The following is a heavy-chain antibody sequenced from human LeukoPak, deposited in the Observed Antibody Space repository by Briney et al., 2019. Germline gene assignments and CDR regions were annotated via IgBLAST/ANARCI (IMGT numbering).Heavy chain of an antibody. V-gene: IGHV3-23*01. CDR3: ARHTGSGYYYGN. CDR1: GFTFSSYA. J-gene: IGHJ4*02. CDR2: ISGSGGST. D-gene: IGHD3-22*01. Sequence: GGSLRLSCAASGFTFSSYAMSWVRQAPGKGLEWVSAISGSGGSTYYADSVKGRFTISRDNSKNTLYLQMNSLRAEDMAVYYCARHTGSGYYYGNWGQGTLVTVSS.